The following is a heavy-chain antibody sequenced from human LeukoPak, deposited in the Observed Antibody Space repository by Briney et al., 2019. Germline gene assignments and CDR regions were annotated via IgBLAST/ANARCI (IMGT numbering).Heavy chain of an antibody. J-gene: IGHJ6*03. V-gene: IGHV3-21*01. CDR2: ISSSSSYI. CDR1: EFTFSSYS. CDR3: ARVMYSSSWYSVFVNERYYCYYMDV. Sequence: GGSLRLSCAASEFTFSSYSMNWVRQAPGKGLEWVSSISSSSSYIYYADSVKGRFTISRDNVKNSLYLQMNSLRAEDTAVYYCARVMYSSSWYSVFVNERYYCYYMDVWGKGTTVTVSS. D-gene: IGHD6-13*01.